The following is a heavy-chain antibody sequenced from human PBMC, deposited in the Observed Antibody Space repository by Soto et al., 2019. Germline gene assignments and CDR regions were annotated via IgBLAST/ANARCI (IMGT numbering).Heavy chain of an antibody. CDR3: ARDQGLRPVSDYYYYGMDV. J-gene: IGHJ6*02. V-gene: IGHV1-69*01. CDR1: GGTFSSYA. CDR2: IIPICGTA. Sequence: QVQLVQSGAEVKKPGSSVKVSCKASGGTFSSYAISWVRQAPGQGLEWMGGIIPICGTANYAQKFQGRVTITADESTSTAYMELSSLRSEDTAVYYCARDQGLRPVSDYYYYGMDVWGQGNTVTVSS. D-gene: IGHD4-17*01.